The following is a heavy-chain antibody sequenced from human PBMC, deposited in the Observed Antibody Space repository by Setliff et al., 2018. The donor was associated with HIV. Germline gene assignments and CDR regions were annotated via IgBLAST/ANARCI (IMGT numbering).Heavy chain of an antibody. CDR1: GFTFSSYA. CDR2: ISGSGGST. CDR3: ARGVDYYDSSGYYLDY. Sequence: PGGSLRLSCAASGFTFSSYAMSWVRQAPGKGLEWVSAISGSGGSTYYADSVKGRFTISRDNSKNTLYLQMNSLRAEDTAVYYCARGVDYYDSSGYYLDYWGQGTLVTVSS. V-gene: IGHV3-23*01. J-gene: IGHJ4*02. D-gene: IGHD3-22*01.